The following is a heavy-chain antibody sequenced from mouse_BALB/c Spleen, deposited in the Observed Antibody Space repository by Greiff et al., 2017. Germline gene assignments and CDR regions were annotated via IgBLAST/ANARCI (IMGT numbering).Heavy chain of an antibody. CDR3: ARAPYYRYDGSWFAY. CDR2: ISNLAYSI. J-gene: IGHJ3*01. D-gene: IGHD2-14*01. V-gene: IGHV5-15*02. Sequence: EVKVVESGGGLVQPGGSRKLSCAASGFTFSDYGMAWVRQAPGKGPEWVAFISNLAYSIYYADTVTGRFTISRENAKNTLYLEMSSLRSEDTAMYYCARAPYYRYDGSWFAYWGQGTLVTVSA. CDR1: GFTFSDYG.